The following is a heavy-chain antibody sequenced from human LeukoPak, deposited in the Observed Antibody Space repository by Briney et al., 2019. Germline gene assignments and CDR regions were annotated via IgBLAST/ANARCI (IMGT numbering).Heavy chain of an antibody. Sequence: SETLSLTCAVYGGSFSGYYWSWIRQPPGKGLEWIGEINLSGSTKYNPALKSRVTISVDTSKNQFSLKLSSVTAADTAVYYCARAYDSSGYCFDAWGQETLVTVSS. J-gene: IGHJ4*02. CDR2: INLSGST. D-gene: IGHD3-22*01. V-gene: IGHV4-34*01. CDR3: ARAYDSSGYCFDA. CDR1: GGSFSGYY.